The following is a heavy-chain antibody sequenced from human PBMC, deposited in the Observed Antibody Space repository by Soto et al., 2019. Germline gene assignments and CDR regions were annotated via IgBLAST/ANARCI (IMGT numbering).Heavy chain of an antibody. CDR1: GGSFSGYY. CDR2: INHSGST. CDR3: ERSQIPYCRGGSCYVLLSSYFDY. Sequence: QVQLQQWGAGLLKPSETLSLTCAVYGGSFSGYYSSWIRQPQGKGLEWIGVINHSGSTNYNPSLKSRVSLSLDASENHSSVKLGSVAAADPGGYYCERSQIPYCRGGSCYVLLSSYFDYWGQGTLVTVSS. V-gene: IGHV4-34*01. D-gene: IGHD2-15*01. J-gene: IGHJ4*02.